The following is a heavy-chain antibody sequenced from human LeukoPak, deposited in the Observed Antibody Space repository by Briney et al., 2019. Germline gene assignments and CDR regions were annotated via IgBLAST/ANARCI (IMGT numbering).Heavy chain of an antibody. V-gene: IGHV3-30*04. D-gene: IGHD2-2*01. CDR1: GFTFSSYA. CDR2: ISYDGSNK. CDR3: ARGGCSSTSCLLDY. Sequence: GGSLRLSCAASGFTFSSYAMHWVRQAPGKGLEWVAVISYDGSNKYYADSVKGRFTISRDNSKNTLYLQMISLRAEDTAVYYCARGGCSSTSCLLDYWGQGTLVTVSS. J-gene: IGHJ4*02.